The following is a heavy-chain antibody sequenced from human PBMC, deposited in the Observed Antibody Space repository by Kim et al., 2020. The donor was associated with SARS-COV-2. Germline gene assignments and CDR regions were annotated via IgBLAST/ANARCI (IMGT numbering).Heavy chain of an antibody. V-gene: IGHV1-3*01. J-gene: IGHJ4*02. D-gene: IGHD5-18*01. CDR3: ARDNNYGYNFDS. Sequence: RYSQKFQGTVTFTRDTSASTAYMELSSLRPEDTAFYYCARDNNYGYNFDSWGQGTLVTVSS.